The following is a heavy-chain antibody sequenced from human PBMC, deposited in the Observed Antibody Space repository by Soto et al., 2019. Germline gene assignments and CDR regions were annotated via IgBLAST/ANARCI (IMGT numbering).Heavy chain of an antibody. CDR2: INAGNGNT. J-gene: IGHJ3*02. Sequence: ASVKVSCKASGYTLTSYAMHWVRQAPGQRLEWMGWINAGNGNTKYSQKFQGRVTITRDTSASTAYMELSSLRSEDTAVYYCASHIAARPGAFDIWGQGTMVTVSS. CDR1: GYTLTSYA. D-gene: IGHD6-6*01. V-gene: IGHV1-3*01. CDR3: ASHIAARPGAFDI.